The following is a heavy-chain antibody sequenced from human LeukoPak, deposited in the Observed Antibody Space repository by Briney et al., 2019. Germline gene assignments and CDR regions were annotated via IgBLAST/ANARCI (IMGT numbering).Heavy chain of an antibody. J-gene: IGHJ5*02. D-gene: IGHD3-22*01. V-gene: IGHV5-51*01. CDR1: GYSFTSYW. Sequence: GESLKISCKGSGYSFTSYWIGWVRQMPGKGLEWMGITYPGGSDTRYSPSFQGQVTISADKSISTAYLQWSSLKASDTAMYYCARLGDYYDSSGYYYGHWFDPWGQGTLVTVSS. CDR2: TYPGGSDT. CDR3: ARLGDYYDSSGYYYGHWFDP.